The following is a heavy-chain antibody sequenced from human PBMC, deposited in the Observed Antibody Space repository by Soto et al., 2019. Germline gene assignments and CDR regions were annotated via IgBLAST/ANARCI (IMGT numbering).Heavy chain of an antibody. CDR3: ARQYSSSSFYFDY. J-gene: IGHJ4*02. V-gene: IGHV4-59*01. CDR2: IYYSGST. D-gene: IGHD6-6*01. CDR1: GGSISSYY. Sequence: SETLSLTCTVSGGSISSYYWSWIRQPPGKGLEWIGYIYYSGSTNYNPSLKSRVTISVDTSKNQFSLKLSSVTAPDTAVYYCARQYSSSSFYFDYWGQGTLVTVSS.